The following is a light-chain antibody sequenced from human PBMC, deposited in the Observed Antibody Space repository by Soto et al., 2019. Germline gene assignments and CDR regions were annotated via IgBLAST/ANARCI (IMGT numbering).Light chain of an antibody. CDR3: QQYGSSAFT. CDR2: DAS. J-gene: IGKJ3*01. V-gene: IGKV3-20*01. CDR1: QSVSNSY. Sequence: EFVVTQSPGGLCFSPGERSTLSGRASQSVSNSYLAWYQQKPGQVPRLLIYDASTRATGIPDRFSGSGSGTDFTLTISRLEPEDFAVYYCQQYGSSAFTFGPGTKVDIK.